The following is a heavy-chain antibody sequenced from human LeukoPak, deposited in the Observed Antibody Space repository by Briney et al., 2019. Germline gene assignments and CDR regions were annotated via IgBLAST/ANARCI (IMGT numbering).Heavy chain of an antibody. CDR2: ISGSGGGT. Sequence: HSGGSLRLSCAASGFTFSSYAVSWVRQAPGKGLEWVSGISGSGGGTNYADSVKGRFTISRDNSKNTLYLQMNSLRVEDTAVYYCAKDRYCSSTSCYSGWYWGQGTLVTVSS. D-gene: IGHD2-2*01. CDR1: GFTFSSYA. CDR3: AKDRYCSSTSCYSGWY. V-gene: IGHV3-23*01. J-gene: IGHJ4*02.